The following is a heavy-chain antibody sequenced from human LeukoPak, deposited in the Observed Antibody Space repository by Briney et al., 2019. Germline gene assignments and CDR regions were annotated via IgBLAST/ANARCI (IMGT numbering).Heavy chain of an antibody. Sequence: SETLSLTCSVSGGSISGYYWSWIRQPPGKGLERIGYIHHSGSTNYNPSLKSRVTFSVDTSKNQFSLELTSVTAADTAVYYCARQNPAASGQGLDYWGQGTLVTVSS. V-gene: IGHV4-59*08. CDR2: IHHSGST. CDR1: GGSISGYY. D-gene: IGHD6-13*01. J-gene: IGHJ4*02. CDR3: ARQNPAASGQGLDY.